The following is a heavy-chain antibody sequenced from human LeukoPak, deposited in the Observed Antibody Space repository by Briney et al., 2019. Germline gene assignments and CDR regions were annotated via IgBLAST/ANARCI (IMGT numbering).Heavy chain of an antibody. CDR2: IYYSGST. CDR3: ARHDSSGPDY. D-gene: IGHD3-22*01. Sequence: PSETLSLTCTVSGGSISSSSYYWGWIRQPPGKGLEWIGSIYYSGSTYYNPSLESRVTISVDTSKNQFSLKLNSVTAADTAVYYCARHDSSGPDYWGQGTLVTVSS. J-gene: IGHJ4*02. CDR1: GGSISSSSYY. V-gene: IGHV4-39*01.